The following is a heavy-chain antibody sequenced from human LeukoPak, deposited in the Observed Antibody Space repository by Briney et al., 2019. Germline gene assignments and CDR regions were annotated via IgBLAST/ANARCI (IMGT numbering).Heavy chain of an antibody. J-gene: IGHJ4*02. V-gene: IGHV1-46*01. CDR2: INPSGGST. CDR1: GYTFTSYG. CDR3: ARDYDYVWGSYRTPDY. Sequence: ASVKVSCKASGYTFTSYGISWVRQAPGQGLEWMGIINPSGGSTSYAQKFQGRVTMTRDTSTSTVYMELSSLRSEDTAVYYCARDYDYVWGSYRTPDYWGQGTLVTVSS. D-gene: IGHD3-16*02.